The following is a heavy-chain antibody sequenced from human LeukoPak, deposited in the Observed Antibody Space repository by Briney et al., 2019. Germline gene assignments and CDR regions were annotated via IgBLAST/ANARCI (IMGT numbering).Heavy chain of an antibody. CDR1: GFTFDDYG. CDR3: AKEDCSGGRCYSLHY. CDR2: INWNGGST. D-gene: IGHD2-15*01. Sequence: GGSLRLSCAASGFTFDDYGMTWVRQTPGKGLEWVSIINWNGGSTAYADSVKGRFTISRDNAKNSLYLQMNSLRAEDAAVYYCAKEDCSGGRCYSLHYWGQGTLVTVSS. V-gene: IGHV3-20*04. J-gene: IGHJ4*02.